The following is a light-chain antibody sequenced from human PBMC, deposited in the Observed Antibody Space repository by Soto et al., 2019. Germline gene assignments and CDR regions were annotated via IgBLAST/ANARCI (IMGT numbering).Light chain of an antibody. CDR2: EVR. J-gene: IGLJ3*02. CDR3: SAYTARSTLV. CDR1: MRDVGAYNL. V-gene: IGLV2-14*01. Sequence: QSVLTQPASVSGSAGQSITISCYGTMRDVGAYNLVSWYQQHPGTAPKLIIYEVRNRPSGISSRFAGSRSGNTASLTISGLQSEDEGDYCCSAYTARSTLVFGGGTKLTVL.